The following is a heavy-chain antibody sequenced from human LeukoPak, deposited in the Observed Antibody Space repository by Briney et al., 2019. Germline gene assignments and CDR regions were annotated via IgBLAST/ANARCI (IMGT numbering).Heavy chain of an antibody. J-gene: IGHJ4*02. V-gene: IGHV3-23*01. CDR2: ISGSGANT. D-gene: IGHD3-22*01. CDR1: GFTYTTYA. Sequence: GGSLRLSCAASGFTYTTYAMSWVRQAPGKGLEWVSAISGSGANTYYSDSVKGRFTISRDNSKDTLYLQMNSLRAEDTAIYFCARRKYDSSGFDYWGQETLVTVSS. CDR3: ARRKYDSSGFDY.